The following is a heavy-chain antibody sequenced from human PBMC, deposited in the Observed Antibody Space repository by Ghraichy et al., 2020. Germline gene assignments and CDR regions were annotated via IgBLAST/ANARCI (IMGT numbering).Heavy chain of an antibody. D-gene: IGHD2-15*01. CDR1: GFTFSTVW. V-gene: IGHV3-15*01. CDR2: IKSKAGNEAT. CDR3: TADLEYCSGGPCYSRSGFDS. J-gene: IGHJ4*01. Sequence: GGSLRLSCATSGFTFSTVWMSWVRQAPGKGLEWVGRIKSKAGNEATDYAEPVKCRSTISRDDSKATVYLQMNSLKIEDTSVYYCTADLEYCSGGPCYSRSGFDSWGHGTLVTVSS.